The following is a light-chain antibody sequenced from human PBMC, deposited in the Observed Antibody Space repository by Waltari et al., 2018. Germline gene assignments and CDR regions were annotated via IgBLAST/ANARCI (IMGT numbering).Light chain of an antibody. V-gene: IGKV3-11*01. Sequence: EIVLTQSPATLSLSPGERATLSCRASPSVSSDLAWFLQKPGQAPRLLIYDASDRATGIPARFSGSGSGTDFTLTISSLEPEDFAVYYCQQRSNWPFTFGGGTKVEIK. CDR1: PSVSSD. CDR2: DAS. CDR3: QQRSNWPFT. J-gene: IGKJ4*01.